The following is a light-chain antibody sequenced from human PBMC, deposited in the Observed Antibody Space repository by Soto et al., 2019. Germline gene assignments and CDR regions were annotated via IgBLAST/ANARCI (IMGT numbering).Light chain of an antibody. Sequence: QSALTQPASVSGSPGQSITISCTGTSSDVGSYDYVSWYQQHPGKVPKLKIYEVSNRPSGVSNRFSGSKAGNTASLTISGQQAEDDADYYCCSYTSTSTRLFGGGTKLTVL. CDR3: CSYTSTSTRL. V-gene: IGLV2-14*01. CDR2: EVS. J-gene: IGLJ2*01. CDR1: SSDVGSYDY.